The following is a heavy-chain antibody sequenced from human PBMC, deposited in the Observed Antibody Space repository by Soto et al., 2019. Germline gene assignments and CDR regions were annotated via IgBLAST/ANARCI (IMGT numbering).Heavy chain of an antibody. Sequence: SETLSLTCTVSGGSISSGGYYWSWIRQHPGKGLEWIGYICYSGSTYYNPSLKSRVTISVDTSKNQFSLKLSSVTAADTAVYYCASIDYYDSSGFIDYWGQGTLVTVSS. CDR3: ASIDYYDSSGFIDY. V-gene: IGHV4-31*03. CDR2: ICYSGST. CDR1: GGSISSGGYY. D-gene: IGHD3-22*01. J-gene: IGHJ4*02.